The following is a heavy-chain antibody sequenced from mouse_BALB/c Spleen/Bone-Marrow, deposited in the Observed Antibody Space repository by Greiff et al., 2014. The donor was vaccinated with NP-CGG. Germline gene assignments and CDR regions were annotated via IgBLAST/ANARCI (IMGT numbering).Heavy chain of an antibody. D-gene: IGHD2-1*01. CDR1: GFNIKDTY. J-gene: IGHJ4*01. CDR3: ARVTWDYTGHYAMDY. Sequence: EVQLQQSGAELVKPGASVKLSCTASGFNIKDTYMHWVKQRPEQGLEWIGRIDPANGNTKYDPKFQGKATITADTSSNTAYLQLSSLTSEDTAVYYCARVTWDYTGHYAMDYWGQGTSVTVSS. V-gene: IGHV14-3*02. CDR2: IDPANGNT.